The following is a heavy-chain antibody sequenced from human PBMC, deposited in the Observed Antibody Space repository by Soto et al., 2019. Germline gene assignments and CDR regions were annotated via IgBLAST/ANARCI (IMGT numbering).Heavy chain of an antibody. Sequence: QVQLVQSGAEVKNPGASVKVSCQASNNLFDAFGISWVRQAPGQGLEWMGWITPYNGNTHYAEKFQDRVTMTADKSTTTAYMEVRRLTSDDTAVYFCARISARRNDFDVWGQGTVVTVSS. CDR2: ITPYNGNT. J-gene: IGHJ3*01. CDR1: NNLFDAFG. V-gene: IGHV1-18*01. CDR3: ARISARRNDFDV.